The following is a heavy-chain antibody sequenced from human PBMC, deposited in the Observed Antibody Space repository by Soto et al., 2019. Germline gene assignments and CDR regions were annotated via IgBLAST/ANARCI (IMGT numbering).Heavy chain of an antibody. J-gene: IGHJ4*02. D-gene: IGHD2-15*01. CDR2: MNPNSGNT. CDR3: ARERSGYFDY. V-gene: IGHV1-8*01. CDR1: GYTFTSYD. Sequence: QVQLVQSGAEVKKPGASVKVSCKASGYTFTSYDINWVRQATGQGLEWMGWMNPNSGNTGYAQKCXGRVXTXRNTSISTAYMELSSLRSEDTAVYYCARERSGYFDYWGQGTLVTVSS.